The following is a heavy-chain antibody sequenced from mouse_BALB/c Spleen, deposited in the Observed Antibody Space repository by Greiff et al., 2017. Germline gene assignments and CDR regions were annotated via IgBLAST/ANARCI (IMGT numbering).Heavy chain of an antibody. CDR1: GYTFTSYT. V-gene: IGHV1-4*02. CDR2: INPSSGYT. CDR3: ARCHYYGSLYAMDY. J-gene: IGHJ4*01. D-gene: IGHD1-1*01. Sequence: VQLQQSAAELARPGASVKMSCKASGYTFTSYTMHWVKQRPGQGLEWIGYINPSSGYTEYNQKFKDKTTLTADKSSSTAYMQLSSLTSEDSAVYYCARCHYYGSLYAMDYWGQGTSVTVSS.